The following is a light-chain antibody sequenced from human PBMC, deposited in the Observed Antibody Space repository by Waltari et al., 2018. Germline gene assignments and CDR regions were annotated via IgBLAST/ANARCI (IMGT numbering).Light chain of an antibody. CDR2: DAS. Sequence: EIVLTQSPVTLSLSSGERATLSCRASQSLTTDLAWYQHRPGQAPRLIIYDASNRAAGIPARFSGSGSGTDFTLTISSLDPEDLAVYFCQQRTEWPRTFGPGTKVEI. J-gene: IGKJ3*01. CDR3: QQRTEWPRT. V-gene: IGKV3-11*01. CDR1: QSLTTD.